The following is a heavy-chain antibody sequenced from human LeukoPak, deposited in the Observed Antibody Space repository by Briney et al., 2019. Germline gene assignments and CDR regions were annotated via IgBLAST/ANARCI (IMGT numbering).Heavy chain of an antibody. D-gene: IGHD3-9*01. J-gene: IGHJ3*02. V-gene: IGHV1-2*02. CDR1: GYTFTGNY. CDR2: INPDSRAT. CDR3: AREGSYYDSLTGYYFSAFDI. Sequence: ASVKVSCKASGYTFTGNYMHWVRQAPGQGLEWMGWINPDSRATNYAQKFEGRVTLTRDTSINTAYMELSSLRSDDTAVYYCAREGSYYDSLTGYYFSAFDIWGQGTKVTVSS.